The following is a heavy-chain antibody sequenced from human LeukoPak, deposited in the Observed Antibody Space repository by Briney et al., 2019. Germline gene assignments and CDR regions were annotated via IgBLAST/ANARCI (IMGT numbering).Heavy chain of an antibody. D-gene: IGHD6-19*01. CDR1: GFTFSSYE. J-gene: IGHJ4*02. CDR2: ISSSGSCI. V-gene: IGHV3-48*03. CDR3: ARDRSLAVAGFFDY. Sequence: GGSLRLPCAASGFTFSSYEMNWVRQAPGKGLEWVSYISSSGSCINYADSVKGRFTISRDNAKNSVYLQMNSLRAEDTAVYYCARDRSLAVAGFFDYWGQGTLVTVSS.